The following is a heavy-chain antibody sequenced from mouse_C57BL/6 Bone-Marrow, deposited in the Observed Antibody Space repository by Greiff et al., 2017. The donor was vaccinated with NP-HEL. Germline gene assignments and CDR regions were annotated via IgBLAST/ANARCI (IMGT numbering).Heavy chain of an antibody. D-gene: IGHD1-1*01. V-gene: IGHV14-4*01. CDR1: GFNIKDDY. J-gene: IGHJ4*01. Sequence: VQLQQSGAELVRPGASVKLSCTVSGFNIKDDYMHWVKQRPEQGLEWIGWIDPENGDTEYASKFQGKATITADTSSNTAYLQLSSLTSEDTAVYYRTTGSSSPYAMDYWGQGTSVTVSS. CDR2: IDPENGDT. CDR3: TTGSSSPYAMDY.